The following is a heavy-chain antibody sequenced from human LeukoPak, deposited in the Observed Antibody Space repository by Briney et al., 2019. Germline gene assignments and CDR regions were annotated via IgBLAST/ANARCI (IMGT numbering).Heavy chain of an antibody. D-gene: IGHD1-1*01. V-gene: IGHV4-31*03. CDR2: IYYSGST. CDR1: GGSISSGGYY. Sequence: SETLSLTCTVSGGSISSGGYYWSWIRQHPGKGLEWIGYIYYSGSTYYNPSLKSRVTISVDTSKNQFSLKLSSVTAADTAVYYCARGSVRYWFDPWGQGTLVTVSS. CDR3: ARGSVRYWFDP. J-gene: IGHJ5*02.